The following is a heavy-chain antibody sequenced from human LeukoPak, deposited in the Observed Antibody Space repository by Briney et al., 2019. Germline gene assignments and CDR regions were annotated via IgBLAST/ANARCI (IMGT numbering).Heavy chain of an antibody. CDR2: ISASGETT. J-gene: IGHJ4*02. V-gene: IGHV3-23*01. CDR1: GFTASSSF. CDR3: AKDRGY. Sequence: GGSLRLSCAASGFTASSSFMSWVRQAPGKGLEWVSAISASGETTYYADSVKGRFTISRDNSKDTLYLQMDSLRADDTAVYYCAKDRGYWGQGTLVTVSS.